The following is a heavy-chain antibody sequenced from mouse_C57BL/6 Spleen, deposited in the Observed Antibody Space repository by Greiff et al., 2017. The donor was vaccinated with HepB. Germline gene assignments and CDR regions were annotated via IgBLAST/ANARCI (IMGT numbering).Heavy chain of an antibody. J-gene: IGHJ2*01. CDR2: ISYDGSN. Sequence: ESGPGLVKPSQSLSLTCSVTGYSITSGYYWNWIRQFPGNKLEWMGYISYDGSNNYNPSLKNRISITRDTSKNQFFLKLNSVTTEDTATYYCARRLAGTHFDYWGQGTTLTVSS. CDR3: ARRLAGTHFDY. D-gene: IGHD4-1*01. V-gene: IGHV3-6*01. CDR1: GYSITSGYY.